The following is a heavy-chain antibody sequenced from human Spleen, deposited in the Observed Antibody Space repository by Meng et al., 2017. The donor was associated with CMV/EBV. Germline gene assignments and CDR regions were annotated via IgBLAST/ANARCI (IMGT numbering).Heavy chain of an antibody. CDR2: INPSGGNT. CDR3: ARDGYCSSTSCYLDYYYYGMDV. CDR1: GYSFTGYS. D-gene: IGHD2-2*03. V-gene: IGHV1-46*01. J-gene: IGHJ6*02. Sequence: ASVKVSCKASGYSFTGYSVHWVRQAPGQGLEWLGIINPSGGNTYYAHKFRGRVTMTRDTSTSTAYMELRSLRSDDTAVYYCARDGYCSSTSCYLDYYYYGMDVWGQGTTVTVSS.